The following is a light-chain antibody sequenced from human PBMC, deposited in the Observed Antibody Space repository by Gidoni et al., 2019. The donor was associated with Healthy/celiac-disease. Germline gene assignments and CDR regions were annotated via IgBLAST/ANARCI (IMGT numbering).Light chain of an antibody. J-gene: IGLJ3*02. CDR3: SSYTSSSTRV. CDR2: EVS. V-gene: IGLV2-14*01. CDR1: SSDVGGYNY. Sequence: QSALTQPASVSGSPGQSITISCTGTSSDVGGYNYVSWYQQPPGKAPKLMIYEVSNRPSGVSNRFSGSKSGNTAYLTISGLQAEDEADYYCSSYTSSSTRVFGGGTKLTVL.